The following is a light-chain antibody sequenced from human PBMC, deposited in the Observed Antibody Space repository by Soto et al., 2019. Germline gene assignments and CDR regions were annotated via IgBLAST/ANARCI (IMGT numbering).Light chain of an antibody. V-gene: IGLV2-8*01. J-gene: IGLJ3*02. CDR3: SSYTITSTWV. CDR2: EVN. Sequence: QSALTQPPSASGSPGQSVTISCTGTTSDVGGYNYVSWYQLHPDKVPKLIIYEVNKRPSGVPDRFSGSKSGSTASLTVSGLQAEDEADYFCSSYTITSTWVFGGGTKLTVL. CDR1: TSDVGGYNY.